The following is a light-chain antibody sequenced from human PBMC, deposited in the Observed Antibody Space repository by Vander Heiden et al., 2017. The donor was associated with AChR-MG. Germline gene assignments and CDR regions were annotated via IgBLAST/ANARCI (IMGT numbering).Light chain of an antibody. CDR2: GAS. Sequence: DIVMTPSPDSLAVSLRETATINCTGSQTVLYNPNNKSYLAWYQQKPGQAPKLLIYGASTRESGVPDRFSGSGSGTDFTLTISGLQAEDVAVYYCQQYYSAPRTFGQGTKVEIK. CDR3: QQYYSAPRT. CDR1: QTVLYNPNNKSY. V-gene: IGKV4-1*01. J-gene: IGKJ1*01.